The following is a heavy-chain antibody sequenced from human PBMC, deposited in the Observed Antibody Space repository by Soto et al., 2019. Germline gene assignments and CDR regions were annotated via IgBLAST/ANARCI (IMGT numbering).Heavy chain of an antibody. J-gene: IGHJ4*02. D-gene: IGHD6-19*01. CDR3: ARDAAGLGRNFDY. CDR2: ISNSGGLT. Sequence: EVQLLESGGALVQPGGSLRLSCAASGFTFSSFAMYWVRQAPGKGLQWLSLISNSGGLTYYADSVKGRFTISRDNSKNTLYLQMKSLRPVDTAVYFCARDAAGLGRNFDYWCQGPEVTASS. CDR1: GFTFSSFA. V-gene: IGHV3-23*01.